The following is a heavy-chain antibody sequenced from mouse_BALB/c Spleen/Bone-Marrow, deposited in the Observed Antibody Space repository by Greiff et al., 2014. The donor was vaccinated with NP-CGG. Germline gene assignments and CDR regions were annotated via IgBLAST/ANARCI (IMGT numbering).Heavy chain of an antibody. J-gene: IGHJ4*01. CDR3: ERTYGDSPYFYGMDY. CDR1: GYTFTSYW. V-gene: IGHV1S81*02. D-gene: IGHD2-13*01. CDR2: INPSNGRT. Sequence: VQLQQSGAELVKPGTSVKLSCKTSGYTFTSYWMHWVKQRPGQGLEWIGEINPSNGRTNYNEKFKNKATLTVDKSSSTAYMQLSSLTSEDSAVYFCERTYGDSPYFYGMDYWGQGTSVTVSS.